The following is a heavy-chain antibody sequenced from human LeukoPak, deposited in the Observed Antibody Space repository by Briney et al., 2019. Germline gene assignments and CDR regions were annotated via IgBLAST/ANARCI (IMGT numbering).Heavy chain of an antibody. CDR1: GFTFSSYW. CDR2: INSNGSST. D-gene: IGHD6-13*01. V-gene: IGHV3-74*01. CDR3: ARDQYSSSWYIRDY. J-gene: IGHJ4*02. Sequence: GGSLRLSCAASGFTFSSYWMHWVRQAPGKGLVWVSRINSNGSSTSYADSVKGRFTISRDNAKNTLYLQMNSLRAEDTAVYYCARDQYSSSWYIRDYWGQGTLVTVSS.